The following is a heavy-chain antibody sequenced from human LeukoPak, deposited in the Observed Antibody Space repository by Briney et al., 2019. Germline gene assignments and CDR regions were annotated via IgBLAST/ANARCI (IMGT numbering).Heavy chain of an antibody. CDR3: TRDAGTRLKYSFGYGDY. CDR2: ISGSGGST. Sequence: GGSLRLSCAASGFTFSSYGMSWVRQAPGKGLEWVSAISGSGGSTYYADSVKGRFTISRDNAKSSLYLQMNSLRAEDTAVYYCTRDAGTRLKYSFGYGDYWGQGALVTVSS. CDR1: GFTFSSYG. V-gene: IGHV3-23*01. D-gene: IGHD5-18*01. J-gene: IGHJ4*02.